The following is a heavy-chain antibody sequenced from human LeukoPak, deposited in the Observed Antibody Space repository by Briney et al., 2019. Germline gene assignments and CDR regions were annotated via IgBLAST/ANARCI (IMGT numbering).Heavy chain of an antibody. V-gene: IGHV3-48*04. CDR1: GFTFSSYS. CDR2: ISSSSSTI. Sequence: YPGGSLRLSCAASGFTFSSYSMNWVRQAPGKGLEWVSYISSSSSTIYYADSVKGRFTISRDNAKNSLYLQMNSLRAEDTAVYYCAKDPVGGILTGYAWAYFDYWGQGTLVTVSS. J-gene: IGHJ4*02. CDR3: AKDPVGGILTGYAWAYFDY. D-gene: IGHD3-9*01.